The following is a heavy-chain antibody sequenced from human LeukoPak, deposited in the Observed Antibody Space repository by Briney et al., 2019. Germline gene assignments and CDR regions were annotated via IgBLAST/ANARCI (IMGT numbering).Heavy chain of an antibody. CDR1: GFTFSSYG. D-gene: IGHD4-17*01. Sequence: GGSLRLSCAASGFTFSSYGMHWVRQAPGKGLEWVAVIWYDGSNKYYADSVKGRFTISRDNSKNTLYLQMNRLRAEDTAVYYCARDSFGDITYYFDYWGQGTLVTVSS. CDR3: ARDSFGDITYYFDY. CDR2: IWYDGSNK. J-gene: IGHJ4*02. V-gene: IGHV3-33*01.